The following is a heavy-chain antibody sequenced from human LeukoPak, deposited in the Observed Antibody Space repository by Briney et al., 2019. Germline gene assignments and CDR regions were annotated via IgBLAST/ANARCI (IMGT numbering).Heavy chain of an antibody. CDR2: ISDDGDNK. Sequence: GGSLRLSCAASGFTFSNYGMHWVRQPPGKGLEWETFISDDGDNKHYADSVKGRLTASRDNSKSTLFLQMNSLRVEDTAVYYCVKATRGNLWNGLPWDHSDKWGQGTLDTVSS. J-gene: IGHJ4*02. V-gene: IGHV3-30*18. D-gene: IGHD3-3*01. CDR1: GFTFSNYG. CDR3: VKATRGNLWNGLPWDHSDK.